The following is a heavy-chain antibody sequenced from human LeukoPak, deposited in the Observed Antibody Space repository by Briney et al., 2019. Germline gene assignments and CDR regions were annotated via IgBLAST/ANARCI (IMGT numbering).Heavy chain of an antibody. Sequence: SETLSLTCAVYGGSFSDYYWFWIRQPPGKGLEWIGEINHSGSTNYNPSLKSRVTISVDTSKNQFSLKPTSVTAADTAVYYCARARGYSDYDVWGQGTLVTVSS. CDR2: INHSGST. V-gene: IGHV4-34*01. CDR1: GGSFSDYY. J-gene: IGHJ4*02. CDR3: ARARGYSDYDV. D-gene: IGHD5-12*01.